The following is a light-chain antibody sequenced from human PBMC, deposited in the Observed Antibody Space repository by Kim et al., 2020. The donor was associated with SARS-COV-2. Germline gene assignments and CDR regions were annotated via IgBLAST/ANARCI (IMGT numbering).Light chain of an antibody. CDR3: HQSYSTHQT. Sequence: SSSVGDTVTLTCRAMQRLTGYLNWYQQKLGKAPNLLVYAASSLHSGVPSRFSGSGSGTDFNLTISGLQPEDFATYYCHQSYSTHQTFGQGTKLEI. CDR2: AAS. CDR1: QRLTGY. V-gene: IGKV1-39*01. J-gene: IGKJ2*01.